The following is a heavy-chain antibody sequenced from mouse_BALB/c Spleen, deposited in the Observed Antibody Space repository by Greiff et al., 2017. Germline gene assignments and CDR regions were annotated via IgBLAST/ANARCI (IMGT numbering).Heavy chain of an antibody. J-gene: IGHJ4*01. CDR2: IWGGGST. Sequence: VHLVESGPGLVAPSQSLSITCTVSGFSLSRYSVHWVRQPPGKGLEWLGMIWGGGSTDYNSALKSRLSISKDNSKSQVFLKMNSLQTYDTAMYYCATSLTGTRAMDYWGQGTSVTVSS. D-gene: IGHD4-1*01. CDR1: GFSLSRYS. CDR3: ATSLTGTRAMDY. V-gene: IGHV2-6-4*01.